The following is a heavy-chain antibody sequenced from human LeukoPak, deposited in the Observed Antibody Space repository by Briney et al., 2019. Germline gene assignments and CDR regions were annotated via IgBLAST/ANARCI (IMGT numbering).Heavy chain of an antibody. CDR3: AREGGRYCSSTSCYLYY. CDR1: GYTFTGYY. J-gene: IGHJ4*02. V-gene: IGHV1-2*02. CDR2: INPNSGGT. Sequence: ASVKVSCKASGYTFTGYYMHWVRQAPGQGLEWMGWINPNSGGTKYAQKFQGRVTMTRDTSISTAYMELSRLRSDDTAVYYCAREGGRYCSSTSCYLYYWGQGTLVTVSS. D-gene: IGHD2-2*01.